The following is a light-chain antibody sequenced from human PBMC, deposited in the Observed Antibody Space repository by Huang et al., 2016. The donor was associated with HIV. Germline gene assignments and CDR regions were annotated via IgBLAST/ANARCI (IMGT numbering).Light chain of an antibody. Sequence: EIVMTQSPGTLSVSPGESATLSCRASQGVDNNVAWYQQKPGQTPRLLIHVASTRATGIPARFSGSASGTEFTLTISSLQTEDFAIYYCQQYNNWPPWTFGQGT. V-gene: IGKV3D-15*01. CDR2: VAS. CDR3: QQYNNWPPWT. J-gene: IGKJ1*01. CDR1: QGVDNN.